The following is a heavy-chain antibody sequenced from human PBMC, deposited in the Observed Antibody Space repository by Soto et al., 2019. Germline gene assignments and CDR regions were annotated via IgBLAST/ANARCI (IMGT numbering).Heavy chain of an antibody. Sequence: GGSLRLSCAASGFTFSSYSMNWVRQAPGKGLEWVSYISSSSSTIYYADSVKGRFTISRDNAKNSLYLQMNSLRAEDTAVYYCARDPVAAAGPFDYWGQGTLVTVSS. D-gene: IGHD6-13*01. J-gene: IGHJ4*02. V-gene: IGHV3-48*01. CDR3: ARDPVAAAGPFDY. CDR2: ISSSSSTI. CDR1: GFTFSSYS.